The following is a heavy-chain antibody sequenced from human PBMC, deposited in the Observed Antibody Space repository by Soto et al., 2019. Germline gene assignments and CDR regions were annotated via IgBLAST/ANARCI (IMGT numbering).Heavy chain of an antibody. CDR1: GYTLTTYD. CDR3: ARGCEVPDATIDY. J-gene: IGHJ4*02. CDR2: MNPNSGNT. V-gene: IGHV1-8*01. D-gene: IGHD2-2*01. Sequence: ASVKVSCKASGYTLTTYDIHWVRQATGQGLEWMGWMNPNSGNTGYAQKFQGRVTMTRDTSITTAYMELSSLTSEDTAVYYCARGCEVPDATIDYWGQGTLVTVSS.